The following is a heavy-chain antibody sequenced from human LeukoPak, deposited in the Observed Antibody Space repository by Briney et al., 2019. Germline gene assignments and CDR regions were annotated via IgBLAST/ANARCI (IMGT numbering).Heavy chain of an antibody. Sequence: WASVKVSCKASGGTFSSYTISWVRQAPGQGLEWMGRIIPILGIANYAQKFQGRVTITADKPTSTAYMELSSLRSEDTAVYYCARDRGDIVVVPAASGAFDIWGQGTMVTVSS. CDR3: ARDRGDIVVVPAASGAFDI. V-gene: IGHV1-69*04. D-gene: IGHD2-2*01. CDR1: GGTFSSYT. CDR2: IIPILGIA. J-gene: IGHJ3*02.